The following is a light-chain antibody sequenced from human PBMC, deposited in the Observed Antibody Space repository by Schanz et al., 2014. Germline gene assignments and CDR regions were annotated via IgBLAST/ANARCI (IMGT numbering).Light chain of an antibody. V-gene: IGKV3D-20*02. CDR2: GAS. CDR1: QSVTTRS. J-gene: IGKJ2*01. CDR3: HQRSDWPQT. Sequence: EIVLTQSPDTLSLSPGEGVTLSCRASQSVTTRSLAWYQQKPGQAPRLLIYGASTRATGIPDRFSGRGSGTDFTLTISYLDPEDSGVYYCHQRSDWPQTFGQGTKLEIK.